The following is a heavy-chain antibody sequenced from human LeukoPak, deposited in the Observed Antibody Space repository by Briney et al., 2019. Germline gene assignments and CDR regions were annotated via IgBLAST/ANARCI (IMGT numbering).Heavy chain of an antibody. CDR3: AREGGGSYLDY. V-gene: IGHV3-21*01. CDR2: ISSSSSYI. Sequence: GGSLRLSCAASGFTFSSYGMHWVRQAPGKGLEWVSSISSSSSYIYYADSVKGRFTISRDNAKNSLYLQMNSLRAEDTAVYYCAREGGGSYLDYWGQGTLVTVSS. CDR1: GFTFSSYG. D-gene: IGHD1-26*01. J-gene: IGHJ4*02.